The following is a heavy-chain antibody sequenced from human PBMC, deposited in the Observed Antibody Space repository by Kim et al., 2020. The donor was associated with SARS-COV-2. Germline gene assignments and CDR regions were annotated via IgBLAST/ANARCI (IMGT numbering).Heavy chain of an antibody. D-gene: IGHD1-26*01. CDR3: ASPAPSGSFPI. CDR2: IYHSGTT. CDR1: GGSIGSSIW. V-gene: IGHV4-4*02. Sequence: SETLSLTCTVSGGSIGSSIWWTWVRQPPGKGLEWIGEIYHSGTTNYNPSLKSRVTISVDKSKNQFSLKLSSVTAADTALYYCASPAPSGSFPIWGQGTLVTVSS. J-gene: IGHJ4*02.